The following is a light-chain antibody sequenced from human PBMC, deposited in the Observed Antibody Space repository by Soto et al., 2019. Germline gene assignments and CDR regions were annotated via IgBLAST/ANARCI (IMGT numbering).Light chain of an antibody. CDR1: QGINNY. J-gene: IGKJ3*01. Sequence: DLLMTPSPSSLSASVGDRVTITCQASQGINNYLNWYQQKPGKPPTLLIYDAANLEPGVPSRFSGRGSGTDFTFSISNLQPEDVATYYWQQYESLPPRFGPGTTVEIK. CDR3: QQYESLPPR. V-gene: IGKV1-33*01. CDR2: DAA.